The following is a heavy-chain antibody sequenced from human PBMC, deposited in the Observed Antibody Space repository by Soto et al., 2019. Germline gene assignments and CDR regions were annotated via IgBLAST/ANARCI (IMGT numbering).Heavy chain of an antibody. V-gene: IGHV3-7*03. CDR2: IKQDGSEK. CDR1: GFTFSSYW. Sequence: GGSLRLSCAASGFTFSSYWMSWVRQAPGKGLEWVANIKQDGSEKYYVDSVKGRFTISRDNAKNSLYLQMNSLRAEDTAVYYCARDQPAYCGGDCYWSPFVYGGQGALVTVSS. J-gene: IGHJ4*02. CDR3: ARDQPAYCGGDCYWSPFVY. D-gene: IGHD2-21*02.